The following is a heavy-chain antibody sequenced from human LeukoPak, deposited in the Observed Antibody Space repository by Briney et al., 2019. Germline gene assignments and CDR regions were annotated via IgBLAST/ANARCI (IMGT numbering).Heavy chain of an antibody. CDR2: IGGWSDPI. CDR3: ARDPGFAVAR. J-gene: IGHJ4*02. Sequence: GGSLRLSCRVSGFTFSSYGMNWVRQARGKGLEWVAYIGGWSDPIDYADSVKGRFTVSRDNGDSTLYLEMNSLRVEDTGVYYCARDPGFAVARWGQGALVIVSS. V-gene: IGHV3-48*04. CDR1: GFTFSSYG.